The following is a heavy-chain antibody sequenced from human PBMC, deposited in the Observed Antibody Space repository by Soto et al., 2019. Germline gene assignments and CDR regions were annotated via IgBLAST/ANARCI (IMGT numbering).Heavy chain of an antibody. CDR3: AHLPWKQLWPRAPVVN. D-gene: IGHD5-18*01. Sequence: QITLKESGPTLVKPTQTLTLTCTFSGFSLSTSGVGVGWIRQPPGKALEWLGIIYWDDDKRYSPPLKSRLTITKDTSKNQLVLTMTNMGPVDTATYYCAHLPWKQLWPRAPVVNWGQGTPVTVSS. CDR1: GFSLSTSGVG. V-gene: IGHV2-5*02. J-gene: IGHJ4*02. CDR2: IYWDDDK.